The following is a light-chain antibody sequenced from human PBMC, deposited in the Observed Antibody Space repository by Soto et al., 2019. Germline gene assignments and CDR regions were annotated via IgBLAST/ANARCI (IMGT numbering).Light chain of an antibody. J-gene: IGKJ4*01. CDR3: QKYHSAPLT. Sequence: EIVMTQSPATLPVSPVEKATLSFRASQSVSSNLAWYQQRPGQAPRLLIYGASSRATGIPARFSGSGSGTDFTLTISSLQPEDVAAYYCQKYHSAPLTFGGGTKVDIK. V-gene: IGKV3-15*01. CDR1: QSVSSN. CDR2: GAS.